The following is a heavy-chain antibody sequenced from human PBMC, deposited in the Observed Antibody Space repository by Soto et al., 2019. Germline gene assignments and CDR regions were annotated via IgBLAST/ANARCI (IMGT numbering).Heavy chain of an antibody. CDR1: GFSLSTSGAA. D-gene: IGHD3-3*01. CDR3: AHRATMTIFGLIIDNGIWLDP. V-gene: IGHV2-5*02. CDR2: IYWDGDK. Sequence: QINLIESGPTLVKPTQTLTLTCTFSGFSLSTSGAAVGWVRQPPGRALEWLALIYWDGDKRYNASLGNRLTITKDTSMTQVVLTLTNVDPADTATYYCAHRATMTIFGLIIDNGIWLDPWGQGTRVIVSS. J-gene: IGHJ5*02.